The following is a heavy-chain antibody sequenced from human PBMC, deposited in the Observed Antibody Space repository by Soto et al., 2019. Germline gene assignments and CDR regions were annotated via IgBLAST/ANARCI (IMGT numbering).Heavy chain of an antibody. CDR3: VMAGTARFQRNSWFDT. J-gene: IGHJ5*02. CDR2: ITTSSAYI. D-gene: IGHD2-21*01. Sequence: EVQLVESGGGLVKPGGSLRLSCAASGFTFNTYDMNWVRQAPGKGLEWVSSITTSSAYIYYADSFKGRLTISRDNPKNSLLLQTTSMRAEHTLVYYLVMAGTARFQRNSWFDTRGQGTLVTVSS. V-gene: IGHV3-21*01. CDR1: GFTFNTYD.